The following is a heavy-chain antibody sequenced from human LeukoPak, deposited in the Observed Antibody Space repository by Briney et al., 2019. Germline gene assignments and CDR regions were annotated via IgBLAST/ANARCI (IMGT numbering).Heavy chain of an antibody. CDR2: IYSDGST. D-gene: IGHD5-18*01. J-gene: IGHJ4*02. CDR1: GVTVSDNY. Sequence: PGGSLKLSCAASGVTVSDNYMSWVRQAPGKGLEWVSVIYSDGSTYYADSVKGRFTISRDNSKNTVYLQMNSLRAEDTAVYYCARDPGYSYGYDYWGQGTLVTVSS. V-gene: IGHV3-66*01. CDR3: ARDPGYSYGYDY.